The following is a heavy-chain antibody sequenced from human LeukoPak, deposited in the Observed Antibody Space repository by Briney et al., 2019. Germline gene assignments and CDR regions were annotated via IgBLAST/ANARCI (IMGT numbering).Heavy chain of an antibody. CDR1: GFTFNDYD. CDR2: ITGSGKTT. J-gene: IGHJ3*02. Sequence: GGSLRLSCAASGFTFNDYDMNWVRQAPGKGLEWVSFITGSGKTTEYADSVKGRFTISRDNSKSTLYLHMNSLRAEDSAVYYCAKPEAIGFDIWGQGTKVTVSS. D-gene: IGHD2-15*01. V-gene: IGHV3-23*01. CDR3: AKPEAIGFDI.